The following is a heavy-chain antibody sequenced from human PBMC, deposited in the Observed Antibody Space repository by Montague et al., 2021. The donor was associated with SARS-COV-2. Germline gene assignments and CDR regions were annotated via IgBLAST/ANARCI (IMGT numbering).Heavy chain of an antibody. J-gene: IGHJ6*02. Sequence: SVKVSFKASGYTFTSYDINWVRQATGQGLEWMGWMNPNSGNTGYAQKFQGRVTMTRNTPISTAYMELSSLRSEDTAVYYCARGGFGEPNYYYYGMDVWGQGTTVTVSS. CDR3: ARGGFGEPNYYYYGMDV. V-gene: IGHV1-8*02. D-gene: IGHD3-10*01. CDR1: GYTFTSYD. CDR2: MNPNSGNT.